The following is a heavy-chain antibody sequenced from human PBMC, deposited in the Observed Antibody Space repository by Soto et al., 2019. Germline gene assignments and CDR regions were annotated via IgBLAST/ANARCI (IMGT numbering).Heavy chain of an antibody. J-gene: IGHJ4*02. D-gene: IGHD3-22*01. CDR3: ACTNYYDSRGYYTSLDY. Sequence: QVQLVQSGAEVKKPGASVKVSCKASGYTFTSYYMHWVRQAPGQGLEWMGIINPSGGSTSYAQKFQGRVTMTRDTSTSTVYMELSSLRSEDTAVYYCACTNYYDSRGYYTSLDYWGQGTLVTVSS. V-gene: IGHV1-46*01. CDR1: GYTFTSYY. CDR2: INPSGGST.